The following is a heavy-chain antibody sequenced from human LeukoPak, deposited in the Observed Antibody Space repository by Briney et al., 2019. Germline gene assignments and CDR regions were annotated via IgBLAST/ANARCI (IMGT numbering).Heavy chain of an antibody. CDR1: GGSISSSNYY. Sequence: SETLSLTCTVSGGSISSSNYYWGWIRQPPGKGLEWIGSIYYSGSTYYNPSLKSRVTISVDTSKNQFSLKLSSVTAEDTAVYYCARDETRSYYGSGSWNWFDPWGQGTLVTVSS. J-gene: IGHJ5*02. D-gene: IGHD3-10*01. CDR2: IYYSGST. CDR3: ARDETRSYYGSGSWNWFDP. V-gene: IGHV4-39*07.